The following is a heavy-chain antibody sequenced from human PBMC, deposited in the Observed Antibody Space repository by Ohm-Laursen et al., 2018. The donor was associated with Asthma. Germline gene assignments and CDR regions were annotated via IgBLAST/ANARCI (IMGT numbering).Heavy chain of an antibody. CDR2: ISGNGGRT. D-gene: IGHD2-21*02. CDR1: GFTFSTYA. CDR3: AIGEDDIGDSGWFEH. V-gene: IGHV3-23*01. J-gene: IGHJ5*02. Sequence: SLRLSCTASGFTFSTYAMNWVRQAPGKGLEWVSDISGNGGRTKYADFVTGRFTISRDNSKYTLYLQMNSLRAEDTALYYCAIGEDDIGDSGWFEHWGQGTLVTVSS.